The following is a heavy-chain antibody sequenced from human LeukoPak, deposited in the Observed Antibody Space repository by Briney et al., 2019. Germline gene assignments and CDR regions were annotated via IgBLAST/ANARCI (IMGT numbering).Heavy chain of an antibody. CDR2: ISGSGGST. CDR1: GFTFNNYA. J-gene: IGHJ6*03. D-gene: IGHD2-2*01. V-gene: IGHV3-23*01. CDR3: AKYAFLVPAASGAYYMDV. Sequence: GGSLRLSCAASGFTFNNYAMSWVRQAPGKGLEWVSAISGSGGSTYYADSVKGRFTISRDNSKNTLYLQMNSLRAEDTAVYYCAKYAFLVPAASGAYYMDVWGKGTTVTVSS.